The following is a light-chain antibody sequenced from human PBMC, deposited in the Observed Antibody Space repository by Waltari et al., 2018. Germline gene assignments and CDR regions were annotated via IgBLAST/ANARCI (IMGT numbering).Light chain of an antibody. Sequence: QSALTQPASVSGSPGQSITISCTGTSSDIGSYKYVSWYQQHPGKAPKVLIFDVSNRPSGVAGRVAGSKSGNTASLTISGLQAEDEADYYCTSWTGSNAYAFGTGTKVTVL. V-gene: IGLV2-14*03. CDR3: TSWTGSNAYA. CDR1: SSDIGSYKY. CDR2: DVS. J-gene: IGLJ1*01.